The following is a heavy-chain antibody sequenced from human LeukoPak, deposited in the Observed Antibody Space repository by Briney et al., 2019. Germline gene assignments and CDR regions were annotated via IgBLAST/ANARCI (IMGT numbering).Heavy chain of an antibody. CDR2: IYYSGST. V-gene: IGHV4-59*01. CDR3: ASLGYCSSTSCLALDY. J-gene: IGHJ4*01. D-gene: IGHD2-2*01. CDR1: GGSISSYY. Sequence: SETLSLTCTVSGGSISSYYWSWIRQPPGKGLEWIGYIYYSGSTNYSPSLKSRVTISVDTSKNQFSLKLSSVTAADTAVYYCASLGYCSSTSCLALDYWGQEPWSPSPQ.